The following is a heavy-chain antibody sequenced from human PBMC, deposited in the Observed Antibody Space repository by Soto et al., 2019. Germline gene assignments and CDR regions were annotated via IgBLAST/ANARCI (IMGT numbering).Heavy chain of an antibody. CDR1: GFNFNVAW. CDR2: IKSKGGCETT. J-gene: IGHJ3*02. V-gene: IGHV3-15*01. D-gene: IGHD1-1*01. CDR3: TAVLELAPNGAFDI. Sequence: EGQLVESGGRLVEPGGSLRLSCAASGFNFNVAWMNWVRQAPGKGLEWLCRIKSKGGCETTEDVACVKDRFTISRDDSKTNLYLQITSLKSEDRAVSYCTAVLELAPNGAFDIWGQGTMVTVSS.